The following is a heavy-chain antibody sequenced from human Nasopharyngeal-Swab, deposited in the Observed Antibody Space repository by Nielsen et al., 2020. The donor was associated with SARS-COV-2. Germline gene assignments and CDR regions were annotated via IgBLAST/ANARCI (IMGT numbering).Heavy chain of an antibody. CDR3: ARALAATPYYYYGTDV. V-gene: IGHV3-48*03. J-gene: IGHJ6*02. Sequence: GESLKISCAASGFTFSSYEMNWVRQAPGKGLEWVSYISSSGSTIYYADSVKGRFTISRDNAKNSLYLQMNSLRAEDTAVYYCARALAATPYYYYGTDVWGQGTTVTVSS. CDR1: GFTFSSYE. D-gene: IGHD2-15*01. CDR2: ISSSGSTI.